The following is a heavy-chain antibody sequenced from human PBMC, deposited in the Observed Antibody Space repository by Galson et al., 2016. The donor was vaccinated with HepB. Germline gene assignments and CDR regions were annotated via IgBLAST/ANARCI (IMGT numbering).Heavy chain of an antibody. CDR3: ARHPAWGSGASEGRMDV. CDR2: IYYSGST. CDR1: GGSISNYY. Sequence: SETLSLTCTVSGGSISNYYWSWIRQPPGRGLEWIGYIYYSGSTNYNPSLKSRVTISVDTSKNQFSLRLSSVTAADTAVYYCARHPAWGSGASEGRMDVWGQGTTVVVSS. V-gene: IGHV4-59*08. J-gene: IGHJ6*02. D-gene: IGHD6-6*01.